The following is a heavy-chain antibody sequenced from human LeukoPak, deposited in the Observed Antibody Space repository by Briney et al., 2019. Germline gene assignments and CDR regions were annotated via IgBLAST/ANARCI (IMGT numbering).Heavy chain of an antibody. J-gene: IGHJ4*02. CDR1: GFTFSSYG. Sequence: GGSLRLSCAASGFTFSSYGMHWVRQAPGKGLEWVAVISCDGSNKYYADSVKGRFTITRDSAKNTLYLQMNSLRAEDTAVYYCARGTGNYYGYWGQGTLVTVSS. CDR3: ARGTGNYYGY. V-gene: IGHV3-30*03. CDR2: ISCDGSNK. D-gene: IGHD3/OR15-3a*01.